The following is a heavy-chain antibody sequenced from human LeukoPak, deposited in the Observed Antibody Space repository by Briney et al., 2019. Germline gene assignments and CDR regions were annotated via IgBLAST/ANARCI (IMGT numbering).Heavy chain of an antibody. D-gene: IGHD6-13*01. V-gene: IGHV4-59*01. Sequence: SETLSLTCTVSGGSISSYYWSWIRQPPGKGLEWIGYIYYSGSTNYSPSLKSRVTISVDTSKNQFSLKLSSVTAADTAVYYCARLYSSSLGRVFDYWGQGTLVTVSS. CDR1: GGSISSYY. CDR2: IYYSGST. J-gene: IGHJ4*02. CDR3: ARLYSSSLGRVFDY.